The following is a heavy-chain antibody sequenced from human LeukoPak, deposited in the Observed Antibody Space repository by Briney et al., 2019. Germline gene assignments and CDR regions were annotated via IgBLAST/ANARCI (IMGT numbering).Heavy chain of an antibody. D-gene: IGHD1-26*01. V-gene: IGHV4-59*01. Sequence: KPSETLSLTCTVSGGSISGYYWSWIRQPPGKGLEWIGYIYYSGSTNYNPSLKSRVTISVDTSKNQSSLKLSSVTAADTAVYYCARDNRIVGATGAFDIWGQGTMVTVSS. J-gene: IGHJ3*02. CDR2: IYYSGST. CDR3: ARDNRIVGATGAFDI. CDR1: GGSISGYY.